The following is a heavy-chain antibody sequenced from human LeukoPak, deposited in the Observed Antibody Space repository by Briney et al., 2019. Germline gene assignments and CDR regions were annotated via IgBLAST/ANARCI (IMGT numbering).Heavy chain of an antibody. Sequence: PGGSLRLSCAASGFTFSSYWMHWVRQAPGKGLVWVSRINSDGSSTNYADSVKGRFTNSRDNAKNTLYLQMNSLRAEDTAVYYCARDGSGSYHFDYWGQGTLVTVSS. J-gene: IGHJ4*02. CDR1: GFTFSSYW. D-gene: IGHD1-26*01. CDR3: ARDGSGSYHFDY. CDR2: INSDGSST. V-gene: IGHV3-74*01.